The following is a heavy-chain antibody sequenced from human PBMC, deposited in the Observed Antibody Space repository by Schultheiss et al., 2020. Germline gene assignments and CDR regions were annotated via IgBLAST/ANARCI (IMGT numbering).Heavy chain of an antibody. CDR3: ARLLGIDHYSYYMDV. J-gene: IGHJ6*03. V-gene: IGHV3-48*02. Sequence: GGSLRLSCAASGFTFSSYSMNWVRQAPGKGLEWVSYISSSSSTIYYADSVKGRFTISRDNAKNSLYLQMNSLRDEDTAVYYCARLLGIDHYSYYMDVWGKGTTVTVSS. D-gene: IGHD1-26*01. CDR2: ISSSSSTI. CDR1: GFTFSSYS.